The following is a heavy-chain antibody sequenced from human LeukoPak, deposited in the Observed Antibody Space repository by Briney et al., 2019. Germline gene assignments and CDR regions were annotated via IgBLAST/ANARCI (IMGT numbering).Heavy chain of an antibody. CDR2: IYTSGST. CDR3: ARDVGYYDSSGYYYYFDY. Sequence: SSETLSLTCTVSGGSISSYYWSWIRQPAGKGLEWIGRIYTSGSTIYNPSLKSRVTMSVDTSKNQFSLKLSSVTAADTAVYYCARDVGYYDSSGYYYYFDYWGQGTLVTVPS. CDR1: GGSISSYY. V-gene: IGHV4-4*07. D-gene: IGHD3-22*01. J-gene: IGHJ4*02.